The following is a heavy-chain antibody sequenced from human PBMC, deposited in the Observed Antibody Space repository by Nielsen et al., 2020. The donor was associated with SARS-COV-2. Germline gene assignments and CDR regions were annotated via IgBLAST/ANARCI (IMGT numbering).Heavy chain of an antibody. J-gene: IGHJ6*03. V-gene: IGHV1-46*01. Sequence: WVRQAPGQGLEWMGIINPSGGSTSYAQKFQGRVTMTRDTSTSTVYMELSSLRSEDTAVYYCARDHSSTSCCPSCGHYYMDVWGKGTTVTVSS. CDR2: INPSGGST. CDR3: ARDHSSTSCCPSCGHYYMDV. D-gene: IGHD2-2*01.